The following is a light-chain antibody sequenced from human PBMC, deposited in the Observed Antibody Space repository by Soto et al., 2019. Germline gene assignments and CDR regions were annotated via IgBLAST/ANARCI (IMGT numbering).Light chain of an antibody. CDR1: QTISRY. CDR2: SAS. Sequence: DIQMTESRSTLYASVGHIVTITCRASQTISRYLNWYQQRPGKAPNLLVYSASSLQSGVPSRFSGSGSGTDFTLTISSLQPEDFATYYCQQSYSTPGTFGQGTKVDIK. CDR3: QQSYSTPGT. J-gene: IGKJ1*01. V-gene: IGKV1-39*01.